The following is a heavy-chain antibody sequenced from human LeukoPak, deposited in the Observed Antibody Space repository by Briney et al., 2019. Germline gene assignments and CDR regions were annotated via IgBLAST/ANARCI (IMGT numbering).Heavy chain of an antibody. CDR3: ARDGVEEWLLSSGTSNYYYYMDV. Sequence: PGGSLRLSCAASGFTFSSYVMHWVRQAPGKGLEWVAVISYDGSNKYYAGSVKGRFTISRDNSKNTLYLQMNSLRAEDTAVYYCARDGVEEWLLSSGTSNYYYYMDVWGKGTTVTVSS. V-gene: IGHV3-30*01. J-gene: IGHJ6*03. CDR1: GFTFSSYV. D-gene: IGHD3-3*01. CDR2: ISYDGSNK.